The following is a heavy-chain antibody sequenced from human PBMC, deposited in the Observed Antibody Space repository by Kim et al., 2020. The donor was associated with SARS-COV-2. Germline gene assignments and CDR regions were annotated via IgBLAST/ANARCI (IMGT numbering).Heavy chain of an antibody. CDR3: ASKRSDYGDSPAPYNWFDP. D-gene: IGHD4-17*01. Sequence: SVKVSCKASGGTFSSYAISWVRQAPGQGLEWMGGIIPIFGTANYAQKFQGRVTITADESTSTAYMELSSLRSEDTAVYYCASKRSDYGDSPAPYNWFDPWGQGTLVTVSS. J-gene: IGHJ5*02. V-gene: IGHV1-69*13. CDR2: IIPIFGTA. CDR1: GGTFSSYA.